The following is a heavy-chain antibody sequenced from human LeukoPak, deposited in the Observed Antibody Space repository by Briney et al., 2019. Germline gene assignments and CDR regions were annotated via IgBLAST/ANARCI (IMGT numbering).Heavy chain of an antibody. CDR3: TTVSTVTYGY. CDR2: IKSKTDGGTA. CDR1: GFTFSNAW. J-gene: IGHJ4*02. Sequence: PGGSLRLSCAASGFTFSNAWMSWVRQAPGKGLEWVGRIKSKTDGGTADYTAPVKGRFTVPRDDSKNTLYLQMNSLKTEDTAVYYCTTVSTVTYGYWGQGTLVTVSS. D-gene: IGHD4-17*01. V-gene: IGHV3-15*01.